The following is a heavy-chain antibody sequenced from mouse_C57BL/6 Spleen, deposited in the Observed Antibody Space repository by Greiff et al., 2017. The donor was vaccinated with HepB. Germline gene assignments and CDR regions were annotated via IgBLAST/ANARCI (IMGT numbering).Heavy chain of an antibody. D-gene: IGHD5-1*01. CDR2: INPNNGGT. CDR3: AREGVRYAMDY. V-gene: IGHV1-26*01. J-gene: IGHJ4*01. Sequence: EVQLQQSGPKLVKPGASVKISCKASGYTFTDYYMNWVKQSHGKSLEWIGDINPNNGGTSYNQKFKGKATLTVDKSSSTAYMELRSLTSEDSAVYYCAREGVRYAMDYWGQGTSVTVSS. CDR1: GYTFTDYY.